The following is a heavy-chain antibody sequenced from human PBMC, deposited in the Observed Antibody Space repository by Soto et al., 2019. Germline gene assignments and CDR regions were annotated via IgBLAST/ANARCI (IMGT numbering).Heavy chain of an antibody. CDR2: ISYDGSNK. CDR1: GFTFSSYA. Sequence: QVQLVESGGGVVQPGRSLRLSCAASGFTFSSYAMHWVRQAPGKGLEWVAVISYDGSNKYYADSVKGRFTISRDNSKNTLYLQMNSLRAEDTAVYYCAREATTPSLYYYGMDVWGQGTTVTVSS. D-gene: IGHD5-12*01. J-gene: IGHJ6*02. CDR3: AREATTPSLYYYGMDV. V-gene: IGHV3-30-3*01.